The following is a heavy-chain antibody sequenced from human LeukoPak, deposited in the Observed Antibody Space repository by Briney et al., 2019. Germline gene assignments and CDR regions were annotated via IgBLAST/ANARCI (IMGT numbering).Heavy chain of an antibody. CDR3: ARGRIRDRTYYFDY. CDR1: GYTFSGYS. D-gene: IGHD1-14*01. Sequence: SVKVSCKASGYTFSGYSIHWVRQAPGQGLEWMGGIIPIFGTANYAQKFQGRVTITADKSTSTAYMELSRLRSDDTAVYYCARGRIRDRTYYFDYWGQGTLVTVSS. CDR2: IIPIFGTA. J-gene: IGHJ4*02. V-gene: IGHV1-69*06.